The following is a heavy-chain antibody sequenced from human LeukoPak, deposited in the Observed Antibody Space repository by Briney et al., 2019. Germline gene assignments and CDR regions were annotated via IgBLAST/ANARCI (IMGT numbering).Heavy chain of an antibody. CDR3: RLYGSGSYIDS. Sequence: SETLSLTCAVYGGSPSGSYWCWIRHPPGKGLEWIGEINHSGSTNYTPSLKSRVTISVDTSKNQFSLKLSSVTAADTAVYYCRLYGSGSYIDSWGEGTLVTVSS. D-gene: IGHD3-10*01. J-gene: IGHJ4*02. V-gene: IGHV4-34*01. CDR1: GGSPSGSY. CDR2: INHSGST.